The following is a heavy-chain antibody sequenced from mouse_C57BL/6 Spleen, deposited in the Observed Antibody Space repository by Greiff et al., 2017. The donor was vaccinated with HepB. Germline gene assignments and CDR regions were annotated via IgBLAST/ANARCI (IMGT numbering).Heavy chain of an antibody. V-gene: IGHV5-17*01. D-gene: IGHD1-1*01. J-gene: IGHJ3*01. CDR2: ISSGSSTI. Sequence: EVKLVESGGGLVKPGGSLKLSCAASGFTFSDYGMHWVRQAPEKGLEWVAYISSGSSTIYYADTVKGRFTISRDNAKNTLFLQMTSLRSEDTAMYYCARPSHYYGSSYWFAYWGQGTLVTVSA. CDR1: GFTFSDYG. CDR3: ARPSHYYGSSYWFAY.